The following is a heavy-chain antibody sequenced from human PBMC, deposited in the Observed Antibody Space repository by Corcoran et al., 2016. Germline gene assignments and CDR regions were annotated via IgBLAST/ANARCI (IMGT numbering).Heavy chain of an antibody. D-gene: IGHD3-3*01. V-gene: IGHV3-33*01. Sequence: QVQLVESGGGVVQPGRSLRLSCAASGFTFSSYGMHWVRQAPGKGLEWVAVIWYDGSNKYYADSVKGRFTISRDNSKNTLYLQMNSLRAEDTAVYYCARCMGRRYDFWSGYNYYYYGMDVWGQGTTVTVSS. CDR1: GFTFSSYG. J-gene: IGHJ6*02. CDR2: IWYDGSNK. CDR3: ARCMGRRYDFWSGYNYYYYGMDV.